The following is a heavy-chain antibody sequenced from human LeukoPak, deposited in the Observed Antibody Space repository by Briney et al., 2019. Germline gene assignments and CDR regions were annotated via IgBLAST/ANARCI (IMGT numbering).Heavy chain of an antibody. V-gene: IGHV1-2*06. CDR3: ARDAAVVGQGSEY. Sequence: ASVKVSCKASGYTFTDFWIHWVRQAPGQGLKWVGRIDPNTGDRKYAQRFQWKVTMTRDTSTDTAYMELFGLTTDDTAVYYCARDAAVVGQGSEYWGQGTLVTVSS. CDR2: IDPNTGDR. CDR1: GYTFTDFW. D-gene: IGHD6-19*01. J-gene: IGHJ4*02.